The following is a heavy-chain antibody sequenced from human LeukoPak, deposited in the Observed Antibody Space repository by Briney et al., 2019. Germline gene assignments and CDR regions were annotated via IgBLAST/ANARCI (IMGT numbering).Heavy chain of an antibody. J-gene: IGHJ6*03. Sequence: SETLSLTCAVSGGSISSSNWWSWVRQPPGKGLEWIGEINHSGSTNYNPSLKSRVTISVDTSKNQFSLKLSSVTAADTAVYYCARRRSAANYYYYYYMDVWGKGTTVTISS. CDR3: ARRRSAANYYYYYYMDV. V-gene: IGHV4-4*02. D-gene: IGHD3-10*01. CDR2: INHSGST. CDR1: GGSISSSNW.